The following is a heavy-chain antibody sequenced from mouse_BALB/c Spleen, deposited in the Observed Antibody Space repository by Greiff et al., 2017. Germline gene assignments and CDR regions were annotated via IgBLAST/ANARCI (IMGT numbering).Heavy chain of an antibody. Sequence: EVQVVESGGGLVQPGGSLKLSCAASGFTFSSYGMSWVRQTPDKRLEWVATISSGGSYTYYPDSVKGRFTISRDNAKNTLYLQMSSLKSEDTAMYYCARHEGGYFDYWGQGTTLTVSS. V-gene: IGHV5-6*01. CDR3: ARHEGGYFDY. CDR1: GFTFSSYG. J-gene: IGHJ2*01. CDR2: ISSGGSYT.